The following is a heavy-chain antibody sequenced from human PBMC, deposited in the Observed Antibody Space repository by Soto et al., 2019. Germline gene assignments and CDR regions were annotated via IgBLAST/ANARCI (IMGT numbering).Heavy chain of an antibody. CDR3: ARSGRDDSTWSDDTFDI. V-gene: IGHV3-72*01. CDR1: GFTFSDHY. CDR2: IRNKANSYTT. Sequence: EVQLVESGGDLVQPGGSLRLSCAASGFTFSDHYMDWVRQAPGKGLEWVGRIRNKANSYTTEYAASVKGKFTISRDDLKNSLYLQMNSLKTEDTAVYYCARSGRDDSTWSDDTFDIWGQGTVVTVSS. D-gene: IGHD3-10*01. J-gene: IGHJ3*02.